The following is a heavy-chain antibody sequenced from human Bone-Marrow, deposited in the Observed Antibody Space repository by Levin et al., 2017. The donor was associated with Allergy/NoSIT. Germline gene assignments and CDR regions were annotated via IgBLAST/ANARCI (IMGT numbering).Heavy chain of an antibody. Sequence: GGSLRLSCAASGFTFSSSSMNWVRQAPGKGLEWVSYISSSSSSIYYADSVKGRFTISRDNDKNSLYLQMASLRYEHTAIYVCASGYSGYDSHFEYWGRGTLVTVSS. CDR1: GFTFSSSS. D-gene: IGHD5-12*01. V-gene: IGHV3-48*02. CDR2: ISSSSSSI. J-gene: IGHJ4*02. CDR3: ASGYSGYDSHFEY.